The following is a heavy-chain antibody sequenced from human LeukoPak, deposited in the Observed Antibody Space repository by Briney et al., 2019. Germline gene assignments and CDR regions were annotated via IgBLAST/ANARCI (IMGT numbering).Heavy chain of an antibody. D-gene: IGHD5-18*01. V-gene: IGHV1-69*13. CDR2: IIPIFGTA. CDR3: ARAPRAYSYGLDAFDI. CDR1: GGTFSSYA. Sequence: ASVKVSCKASGGTFSSYAISWVRQAPGQGLEWRGGIIPIFGTANYAQKFQGRVTITADESTSTAYMELSSLRSEDTAVYYCARAPRAYSYGLDAFDIWGQGTMVTVSS. J-gene: IGHJ3*02.